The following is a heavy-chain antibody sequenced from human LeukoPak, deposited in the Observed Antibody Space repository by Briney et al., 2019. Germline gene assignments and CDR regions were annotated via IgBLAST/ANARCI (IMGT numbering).Heavy chain of an antibody. CDR2: ISSSGSTI. Sequence: GGSLRLSCAASGFTFSSYEMNWVRQAPGKGLEWVSYISSSGSTIYYADSVKGRFTISRDNAKNSLYLQMNSLRAEDTALYYCAKAPPSYYYYMDVWGKGTTVTVSS. V-gene: IGHV3-48*03. J-gene: IGHJ6*03. CDR3: AKAPPSYYYYMDV. CDR1: GFTFSSYE.